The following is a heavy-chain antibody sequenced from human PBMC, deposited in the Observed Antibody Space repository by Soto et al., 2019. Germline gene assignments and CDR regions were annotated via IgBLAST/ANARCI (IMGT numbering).Heavy chain of an antibody. J-gene: IGHJ6*02. CDR1: GFTVSSNY. CDR3: ARERFGGSYFKLGMDV. D-gene: IGHD1-26*01. CDR2: IYSGGST. Sequence: GGSLRLSCAASGFTVSSNYMSWVRQAPGKGLEWVSVIYSGGSTYYADSVKGRFTISRDNSKNTLYLQMNSLRAEDTAVYYCARERFGGSYFKLGMDVWGQGTTVTVSS. V-gene: IGHV3-66*01.